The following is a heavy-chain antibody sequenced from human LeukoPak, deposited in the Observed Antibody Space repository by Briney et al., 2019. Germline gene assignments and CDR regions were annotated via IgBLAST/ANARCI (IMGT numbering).Heavy chain of an antibody. D-gene: IGHD2-2*01. J-gene: IGHJ3*02. CDR3: ATNIVVVPARGFDI. CDR1: GFTFSSYA. Sequence: GGSLRLSCAASGFTFSSYAMHWVRQAPGKGLEWVAVISYDGSNKYYADSVKGRFTISRDNSKNTLYLQMNSLRAEDTAVYYCATNIVVVPARGFDIWGQGTMVTVSS. V-gene: IGHV3-30-3*01. CDR2: ISYDGSNK.